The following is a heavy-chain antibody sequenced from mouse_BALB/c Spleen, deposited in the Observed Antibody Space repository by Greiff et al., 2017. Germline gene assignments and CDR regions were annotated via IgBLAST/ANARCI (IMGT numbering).Heavy chain of an antibody. J-gene: IGHJ3*01. CDR3: ARGGYDGYFAWFAY. D-gene: IGHD2-3*01. CDR1: GFNIKDTY. Sequence: VQLKQSGAELVKPGASVKLSCTASGFNIKDTYMHWVKQRPEQGLEWIGRIDPANGNTKYDPKFQGKATITADTSSNTAYLQLSSLTSEDTAVYYCARGGYDGYFAWFAYWGQGTLVTVSA. CDR2: IDPANGNT. V-gene: IGHV14-3*02.